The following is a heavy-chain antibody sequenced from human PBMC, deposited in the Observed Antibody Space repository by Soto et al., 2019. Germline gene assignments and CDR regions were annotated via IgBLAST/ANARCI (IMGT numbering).Heavy chain of an antibody. V-gene: IGHV4-39*02. CDR3: ARLPSGRGYDILPGYYKPPYFDS. CDR1: GGSISSSSYY. D-gene: IGHD3-9*01. Sequence: SETLSLTCTVSGGSISSSSYYWGWIRQPPGKGLEWIGSIYYSGSTYYNPSLKSRVTISVDTSKNHFSLKLSSVTAEDTAVYNCARLPSGRGYDILPGYYKPPYFDSWGQGTLVTVSS. J-gene: IGHJ4*02. CDR2: IYYSGST.